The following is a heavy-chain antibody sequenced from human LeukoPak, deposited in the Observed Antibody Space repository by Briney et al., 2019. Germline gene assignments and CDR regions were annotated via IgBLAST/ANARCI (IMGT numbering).Heavy chain of an antibody. CDR3: AKDEYYFDY. J-gene: IGHJ4*02. CDR1: GFTFSAYW. V-gene: IGHV3-74*01. Sequence: GGSLRLSCAASGFTFSAYWMHWVRQAPGKGLVWVSRINTDGGSIRYADSVKGRFTISRDNAKNTVHLQMNSLRAEDTAVYYCAKDEYYFDYWGQGTLVTVSS. CDR2: INTDGGSI.